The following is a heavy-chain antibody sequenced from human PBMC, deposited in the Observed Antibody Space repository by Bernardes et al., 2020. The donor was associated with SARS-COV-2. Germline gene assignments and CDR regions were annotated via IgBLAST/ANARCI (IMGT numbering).Heavy chain of an antibody. D-gene: IGHD1-26*01. CDR3: AKDPSGSSYFDY. CDR2: ISGSGGTA. V-gene: IGHV3-23*01. Sequence: GGSLRLSCVASGFIFSDYSMSWVRQAPGKGLEWVSSISGSGGTAHYADSVKGRFTISRDKSKNTLYLQMNSLRAEDTAVFYCAKDPSGSSYFDYWGPGTLVTVSS. CDR1: GFIFSDYS. J-gene: IGHJ4*02.